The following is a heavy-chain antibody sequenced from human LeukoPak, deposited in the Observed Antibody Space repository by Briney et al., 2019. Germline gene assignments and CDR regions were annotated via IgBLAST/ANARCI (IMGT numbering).Heavy chain of an antibody. Sequence: GGSLRLSCAASGFTFSSYSMNWVRQAPGKGLEWVSYISSSRSTIYYADSVKGRFTISRDNAKNSLYLQMNSLRDEDTAVYYCARTLVSGLDAFDIWAKGQWSPSLQ. D-gene: IGHD3-10*01. CDR2: ISSSRSTI. CDR1: GFTFSSYS. J-gene: IGHJ3*02. V-gene: IGHV3-48*02. CDR3: ARTLVSGLDAFDI.